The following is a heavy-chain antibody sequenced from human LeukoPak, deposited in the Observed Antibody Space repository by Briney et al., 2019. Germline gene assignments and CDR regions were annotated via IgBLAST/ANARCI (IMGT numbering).Heavy chain of an antibody. CDR2: ISYDGSNK. J-gene: IGHJ4*02. CDR3: ARDSAPTYYYDSSGLGGFDY. V-gene: IGHV3-30-3*01. Sequence: GGSLRLSCAASGFTFSSYAMHWVRQAPGKGLEWVAVISYDGSNKYYADSVKGRFTISRDNSKNTLYLQMNSLRAEDTAVHYCARDSAPTYYYDSSGLGGFDYWGQGTLVTVSS. D-gene: IGHD3-22*01. CDR1: GFTFSSYA.